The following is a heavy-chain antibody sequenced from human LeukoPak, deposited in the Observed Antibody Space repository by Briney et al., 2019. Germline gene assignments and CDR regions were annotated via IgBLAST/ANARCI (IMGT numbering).Heavy chain of an antibody. CDR2: IDHSGST. D-gene: IGHD6-6*01. Sequence: SETLSLTCAVYGGSFSGYYWNWIRQPPGKGLEWIGEIDHSGSTNYNPSLKSRVTISVDTSKNQFSLKLSSVTAADTAVYYCARGGEQLSGYWGQGTLVTVSS. J-gene: IGHJ4*02. CDR3: ARGGEQLSGY. CDR1: GGSFSGYY. V-gene: IGHV4-34*01.